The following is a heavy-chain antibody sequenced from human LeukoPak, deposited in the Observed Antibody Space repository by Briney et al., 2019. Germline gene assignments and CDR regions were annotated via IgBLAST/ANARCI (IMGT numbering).Heavy chain of an antibody. CDR3: ARVRRDGYNPYYYYMDV. D-gene: IGHD5-24*01. CDR1: GGTFSSYA. Sequence: SVKVSCKASGGTFSSYAISWVRQAPGQGLEWMGGIIPIFGTANYAQKFQGRVTITTDESTSTAYMELSSLRSEDTAVYYCARVRRDGYNPYYYYMDVRGKGTTVTVSS. V-gene: IGHV1-69*05. CDR2: IIPIFGTA. J-gene: IGHJ6*03.